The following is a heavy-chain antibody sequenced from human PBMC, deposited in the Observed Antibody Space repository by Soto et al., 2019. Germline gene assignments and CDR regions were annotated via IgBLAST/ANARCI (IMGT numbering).Heavy chain of an antibody. V-gene: IGHV3-23*01. CDR3: AKEALTVSGNNFDS. CDR1: GFTFTTYA. CDR2: ISGSGAGT. D-gene: IGHD6-19*01. J-gene: IGHJ4*02. Sequence: LLESGGGLVQPGGSLRLSCAASGFTFTTYAMGWVRQAPGKGLEWVSSISGSGAGTFYADSVKGRFTISRDNAKKMVYRQMNGLRADDTALYYCAKEALTVSGNNFDSWGQGTLVTVSS.